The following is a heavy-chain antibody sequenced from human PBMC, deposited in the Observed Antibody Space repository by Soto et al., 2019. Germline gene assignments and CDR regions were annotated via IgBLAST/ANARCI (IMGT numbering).Heavy chain of an antibody. J-gene: IGHJ4*02. CDR3: ARDRSKSDY. Sequence: GASVKVSCKASGFAFSTYGIGWVRQAPGQGLEWMGWISAYNGNADYAQKFQDRVTMTADTSTSTAYMELRSLRPDDTAVYYCARDRSKSDYWGQGTLVTVSS. V-gene: IGHV1-18*01. CDR1: GFAFSTYG. D-gene: IGHD3-10*01. CDR2: ISAYNGNA.